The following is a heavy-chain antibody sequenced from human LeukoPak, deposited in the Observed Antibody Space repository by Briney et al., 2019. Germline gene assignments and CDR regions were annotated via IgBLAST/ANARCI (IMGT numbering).Heavy chain of an antibody. D-gene: IGHD2-2*01. V-gene: IGHV4-39*07. J-gene: IGHJ5*02. CDR2: IYYSGST. CDR1: GGSISSSSYY. CDR3: ARVWAVRVVVGHNWFDP. Sequence: PSETLSLTCTVSGGSISSSSYYWGWIRQPPGKGLEWIGSIYYSGSTYYNPSLESRVTISVDTSKNQFSLKLSSVTAADTAVYYCARVWAVRVVVGHNWFDPWGQGTLVTVSS.